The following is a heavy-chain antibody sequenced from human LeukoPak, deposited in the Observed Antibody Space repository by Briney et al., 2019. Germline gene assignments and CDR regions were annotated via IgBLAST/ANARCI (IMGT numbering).Heavy chain of an antibody. CDR1: GGTFSSYA. V-gene: IGHV1-69*06. D-gene: IGHD5-24*01. CDR3: AGEMATIIDAFDI. J-gene: IGHJ3*02. CDR2: IIPIFGTA. Sequence: ASVKVSCKASGGTFSSYAISWVRQAPGQGLEWMGGIIPIFGTANYAQKFQGRVTITADKSTSTAYMELSSLRSEDTAVYYCAGEMATIIDAFDIWGQGTMVTVSS.